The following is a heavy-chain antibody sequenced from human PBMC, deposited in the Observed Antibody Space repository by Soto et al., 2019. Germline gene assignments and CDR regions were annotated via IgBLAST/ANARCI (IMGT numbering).Heavy chain of an antibody. CDR1: GFTFSSYS. J-gene: IGHJ5*02. V-gene: IGHV3-48*01. CDR3: ARGVLYDFLTGGNWFYP. D-gene: IGHD3-9*01. CDR2: ISSSSSTI. Sequence: EVQLVESGGGLVQPGGSLRLSCAASGFTFSSYSMNWVRQAPGKGLEWVSYISSSSSTIYYADSVKGRVTISRDNAKNSLYMQMNSLRAEETAVYYCARGVLYDFLTGGNWFYPRGQGTLVTVSS.